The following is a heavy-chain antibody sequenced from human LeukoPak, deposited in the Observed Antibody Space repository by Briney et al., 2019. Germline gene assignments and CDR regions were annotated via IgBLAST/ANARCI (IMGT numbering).Heavy chain of an antibody. CDR2: VGGDGKT. Sequence: GGSLRLSCAPSGFIFSEYAMNWVRQAPGKGLEWVSVVGGDGKTFYTDSVKGRFTSSRDNSKNILSLQMNSLRPEDTAVYYCAKDSWSRNGIYDPFDIWGQGTMVTV. CDR1: GFIFSEYA. CDR3: AKDSWSRNGIYDPFDI. J-gene: IGHJ3*02. D-gene: IGHD2-8*01. V-gene: IGHV3-23*01.